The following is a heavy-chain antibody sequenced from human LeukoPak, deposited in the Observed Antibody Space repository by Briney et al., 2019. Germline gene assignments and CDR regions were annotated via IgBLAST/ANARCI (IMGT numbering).Heavy chain of an antibody. Sequence: LSLTCTVSGGSISSYYWSWVRQAPGKGLEWVSYISSSGSTIYYADSVKGRFTISRDNAKNTLYLQMNSLRAEDTAVYYCARRSAAKDAFDIWGQGTMVTVSS. D-gene: IGHD6-25*01. V-gene: IGHV3-11*04. CDR1: GGSISSYY. CDR3: ARRSAAKDAFDI. CDR2: ISSSGSTI. J-gene: IGHJ3*02.